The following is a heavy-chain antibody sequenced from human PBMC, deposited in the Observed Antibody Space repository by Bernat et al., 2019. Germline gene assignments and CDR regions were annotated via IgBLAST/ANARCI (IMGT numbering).Heavy chain of an antibody. CDR2: NNHRRST. Sequence: QVQLQQWGAGLLKPSETLSLTCAVYGGSFSGYYWSWIRQPPGKGLEWIGENNHRRSTNYNPSLKSRVTISLDTSKKPLSRKLSSVAATDTAVYYCARGPNKGYRVKRAAAIRHYFDSWGQGTLVTVSS. D-gene: IGHD6-13*01. CDR3: ARGPNKGYRVKRAAAIRHYFDS. J-gene: IGHJ4*02. CDR1: GGSFSGYY. V-gene: IGHV4-34*01.